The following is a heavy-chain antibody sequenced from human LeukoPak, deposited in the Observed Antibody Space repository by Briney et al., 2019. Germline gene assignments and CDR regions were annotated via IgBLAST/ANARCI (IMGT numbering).Heavy chain of an antibody. J-gene: IGHJ4*02. V-gene: IGHV3-23*01. Sequence: GGSLRLSCAVSGITLSNYGMSWVRQAPGKGLEWVAGISDSGSRTNYADSVKGRFTISRDNPKNTLYLQMNSLGAEDTAVYFCAKRGVVIRVILVGFHKEAYYFDSWGQGALVTVSS. CDR3: AKRGVVIRVILVGFHKEAYYFDS. CDR1: GITLSNYG. D-gene: IGHD3-22*01. CDR2: ISDSGSRT.